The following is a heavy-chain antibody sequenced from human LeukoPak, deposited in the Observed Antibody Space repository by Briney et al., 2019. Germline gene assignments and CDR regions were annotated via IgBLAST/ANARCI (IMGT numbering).Heavy chain of an antibody. D-gene: IGHD6-13*01. CDR3: ARHEQQLEFDY. Sequence: SETLSLTCTVSGGSISSYYWSWIRQPPGKGLEWIGYIYYSGSTNYNPSLKSRVTISVDRSKNQFSLKLSSVTAADTAVYYCARHEQQLEFDYWGQGTLVTVSS. V-gene: IGHV4-59*08. CDR1: GGSISSYY. CDR2: IYYSGST. J-gene: IGHJ4*02.